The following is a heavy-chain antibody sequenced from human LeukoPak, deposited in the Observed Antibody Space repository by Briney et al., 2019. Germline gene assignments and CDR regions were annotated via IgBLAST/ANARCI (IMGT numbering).Heavy chain of an antibody. V-gene: IGHV3-30-3*01. CDR3: ARDSRDRITGTRDSYPKPPYFQH. D-gene: IGHD1-7*01. CDR2: ISYDGSNK. Sequence: PGGSLRLSCAASGFTFSSYAMHWVRQAPGKGLEWVAVISYDGSNKYYADSVKGRFTISRDNSKNTLYLQMTSLRAEDTAVYYCARDSRDRITGTRDSYPKPPYFQHWGQGTLVTVSS. J-gene: IGHJ1*01. CDR1: GFTFSSYA.